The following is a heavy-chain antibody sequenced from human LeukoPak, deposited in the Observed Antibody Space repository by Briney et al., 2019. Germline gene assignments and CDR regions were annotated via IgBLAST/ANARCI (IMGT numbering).Heavy chain of an antibody. CDR2: ISSSSSYI. V-gene: IGHV3-21*01. Sequence: GGSLRLSCAASGFTFSSYSMNWVRQAPGKGLEWVSSISSSSSYIYYADSVKGRFTISRDNAKNSLYLQMNSLRAEDTAAYYCAKDGYNLIPFGYWGQGTLVTVSS. D-gene: IGHD5-12*01. CDR1: GFTFSSYS. CDR3: AKDGYNLIPFGY. J-gene: IGHJ4*02.